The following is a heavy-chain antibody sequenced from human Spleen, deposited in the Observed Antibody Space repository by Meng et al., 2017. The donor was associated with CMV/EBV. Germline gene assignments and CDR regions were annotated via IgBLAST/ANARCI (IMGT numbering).Heavy chain of an antibody. Sequence: GESLKISCAASGFTFSSYAMSWVRQAPGKGLELVSVISGSGGSTYYADSVKARFTISRDNSKHTLYLQMNSLRAEDTAIYYCAKAWESYYYYGLEVWGQGTTVTVSS. CDR2: ISGSGGST. CDR1: GFTFSSYA. V-gene: IGHV3-23*01. J-gene: IGHJ6*02. D-gene: IGHD1-26*01. CDR3: AKAWESYYYYGLEV.